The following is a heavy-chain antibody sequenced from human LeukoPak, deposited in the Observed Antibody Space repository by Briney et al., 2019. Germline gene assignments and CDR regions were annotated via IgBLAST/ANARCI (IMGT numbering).Heavy chain of an antibody. CDR3: ARAMGLQRQLAFDY. Sequence: GESLRLSCAASGFTFSSYSMNWVRQAPGKGLEWVSSISSSSSSIYYADSVQGRFTISRDNAKNSLYLQMDSLRAEDTAVYYCARAMGLQRQLAFDYWGQGTQVTVSS. CDR2: ISSSSSSI. V-gene: IGHV3-21*01. D-gene: IGHD6-13*01. CDR1: GFTFSSYS. J-gene: IGHJ4*02.